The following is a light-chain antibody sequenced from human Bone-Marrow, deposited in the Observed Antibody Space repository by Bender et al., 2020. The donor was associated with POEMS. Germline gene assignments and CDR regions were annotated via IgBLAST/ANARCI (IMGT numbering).Light chain of an antibody. CDR2: DDS. CDR3: QTWHFISDQWV. V-gene: IGLV3-21*02. J-gene: IGLJ3*02. Sequence: SYVLTQPPSMSVAPGQTAKIICEGDRIGTKNVHWYQQRPGQAPVLFVYDDSDRPSGIPERFSGSNSGNTATLTIRRVEAGDEADYYCQTWHFISDQWVFGGGTKLTVL. CDR1: RIGTKN.